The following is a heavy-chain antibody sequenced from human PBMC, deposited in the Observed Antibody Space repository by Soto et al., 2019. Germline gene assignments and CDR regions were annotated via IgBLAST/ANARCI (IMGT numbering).Heavy chain of an antibody. Sequence: ASLRLSCAASGFTFSSYAMTWVRQAPGKGLEWVSVIGSDSGGIQYADSVKGRFTISRDSSTNTTDLQMNNLRAEDTAIYYCAKYADTAPVLCFDSWGQGTLVTVSS. D-gene: IGHD5-18*01. CDR2: IGSDSGGI. V-gene: IGHV3-23*01. J-gene: IGHJ4*02. CDR1: GFTFSSYA. CDR3: AKYADTAPVLCFDS.